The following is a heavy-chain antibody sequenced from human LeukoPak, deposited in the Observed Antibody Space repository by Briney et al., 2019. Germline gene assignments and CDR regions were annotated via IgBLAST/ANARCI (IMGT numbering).Heavy chain of an antibody. V-gene: IGHV1-46*01. CDR3: ARVWGSGSYYDY. Sequence: SVKVSCKASGYTFTSYSMHWVRQAPGQGHEWMGIINPSGGGTSYAQKFQGGVTMTRDTSTSTLYMELSSLRSEDTAVYNCARVWGSGSYYDYWGQGTLVTVSS. CDR2: INPSGGGT. J-gene: IGHJ4*02. D-gene: IGHD3-10*01. CDR1: GYTFTSYS.